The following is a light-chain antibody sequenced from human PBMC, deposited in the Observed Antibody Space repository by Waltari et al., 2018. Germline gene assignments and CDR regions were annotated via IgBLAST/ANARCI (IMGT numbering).Light chain of an antibody. Sequence: DIQMTQSPSSLSVSVGDRVTITCRASQDIRDFLAWYQQKPGGVTRLLIYGASTLQSGVPSRFSGSGSGTDFTLTIRSLQPDDVATYYCQTYNHAPLTFGPGTKVEVK. CDR3: QTYNHAPLT. V-gene: IGKV1-27*01. CDR2: GAS. CDR1: QDIRDF. J-gene: IGKJ3*01.